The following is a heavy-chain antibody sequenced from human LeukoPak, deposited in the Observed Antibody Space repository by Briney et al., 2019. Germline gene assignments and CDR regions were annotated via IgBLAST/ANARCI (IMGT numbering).Heavy chain of an antibody. J-gene: IGHJ4*02. Sequence: LGGSLRLSCVTSGFTFSSYWMSWVRQAPGKGLEWVANINQDGSETYYVDSVKGRFTISRDNAKNSLYLQVNSLRAEDTAVYYCARDKIVGATTLDYWGQGTLLTVSS. V-gene: IGHV3-7*01. CDR1: GFTFSSYW. CDR2: INQDGSET. D-gene: IGHD1-26*01. CDR3: ARDKIVGATTLDY.